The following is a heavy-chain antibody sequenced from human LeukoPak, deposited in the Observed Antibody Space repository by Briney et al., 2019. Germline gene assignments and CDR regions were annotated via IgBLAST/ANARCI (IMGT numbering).Heavy chain of an antibody. CDR2: ISSNGGST. V-gene: IGHV3-64*01. D-gene: IGHD5-12*01. J-gene: IGHJ6*02. CDR1: GFTFSSYA. CDR3: ARDVSYSGYDVPYYYYGMDV. Sequence: GGSLRLSCAASGFTFSSYAMHWVRQAPGKGLEYVSAISSNGGSTYYANSVKGRFTISRDNSKNTLYLQMGSLRAEDMAVYYCARDVSYSGYDVPYYYYGMDVWGQGTTVTVSS.